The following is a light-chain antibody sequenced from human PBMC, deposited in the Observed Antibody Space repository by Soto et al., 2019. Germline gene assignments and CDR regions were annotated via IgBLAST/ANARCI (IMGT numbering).Light chain of an antibody. CDR3: CSYAGSSTVV. J-gene: IGLJ3*02. CDR2: DVT. V-gene: IGLV2-23*02. CDR1: SNDVGSYNL. Sequence: QSALTQPASVSGSPGQSITISCTGTSNDVGSYNLVSWYQQHPGKAPKLMIFDVTKRPSGVSYRFSGSKSGNTASLTISGLQAEDEADYYCCSYAGSSTVVFGGGTKLTVL.